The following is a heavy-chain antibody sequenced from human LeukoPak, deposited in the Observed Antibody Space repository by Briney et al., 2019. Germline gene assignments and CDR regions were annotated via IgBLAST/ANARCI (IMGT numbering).Heavy chain of an antibody. CDR1: GGSISSGSYY. Sequence: SETLSLTCTVSGGSISSGSYYWGWIRQPPGKGLEWIGSVHYSGSTYCNPSLKSRVTISVDTSKNQFSLKLSSVTAADTAVYYCARLSRNPGYSSGWPYFDYWGQGTLVTVSS. J-gene: IGHJ4*02. V-gene: IGHV4-39*01. CDR3: ARLSRNPGYSSGWPYFDY. CDR2: VHYSGST. D-gene: IGHD6-19*01.